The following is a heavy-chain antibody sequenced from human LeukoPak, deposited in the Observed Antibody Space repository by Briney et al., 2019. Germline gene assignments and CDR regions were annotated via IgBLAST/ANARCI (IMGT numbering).Heavy chain of an antibody. V-gene: IGHV1-8*02. J-gene: IGHJ5*02. Sequence: ASVKVSCKASGGTFSSYAINWVRQATGQGLEWMGWMNPNSGNTGYAQKFQGRVTMTRNTSISTAYMELSSLRSEDTAVYYCARGTFTIFGVVIRNWFDPWGQGTLVTVSS. CDR2: MNPNSGNT. CDR3: ARGTFTIFGVVIRNWFDP. CDR1: GGTFSSYA. D-gene: IGHD3-3*01.